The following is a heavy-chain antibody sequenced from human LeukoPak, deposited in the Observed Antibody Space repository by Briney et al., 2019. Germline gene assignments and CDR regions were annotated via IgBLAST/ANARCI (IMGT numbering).Heavy chain of an antibody. CDR3: ARGLGCSGGSCYSNSNWFDP. CDR2: IYHSGST. J-gene: IGHJ5*02. D-gene: IGHD2-15*01. Sequence: PSQTLSLTCAVSGGSISSGGYSWSWIRQPPGKGLEWIGYIYHSGSTYYNPSLKSQVTISVDRSKDQFSLKLSSMTAADTAVYYCARGLGCSGGSCYSNSNWFDPWGQGTLVTVSS. V-gene: IGHV4-30-2*01. CDR1: GGSISSGGYS.